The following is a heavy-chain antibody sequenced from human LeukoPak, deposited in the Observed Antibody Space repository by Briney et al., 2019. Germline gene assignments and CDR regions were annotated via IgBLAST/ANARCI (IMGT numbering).Heavy chain of an antibody. CDR2: IKQDGSEK. Sequence: GESLKISCAASGFTFSSYWMSWVRQAPGKGLEWVANIKQDGSEKYYVDSVKGRFTISRDNAKNSLYLQMNSLRAEDTAVYYCARDYRAFQHWGQGTLVTVSS. CDR1: GFTFSSYW. D-gene: IGHD3-16*02. J-gene: IGHJ1*01. V-gene: IGHV3-7*01. CDR3: ARDYRAFQH.